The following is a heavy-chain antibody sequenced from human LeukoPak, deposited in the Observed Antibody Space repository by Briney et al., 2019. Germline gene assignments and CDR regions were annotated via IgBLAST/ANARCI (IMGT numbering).Heavy chain of an antibody. D-gene: IGHD6-19*01. CDR2: IKQDGSVQ. J-gene: IGHJ5*02. CDR1: GFTFSSYS. V-gene: IGHV3-7*01. CDR3: TRLQIAVAGPNWFDP. Sequence: GGSLRLSCAASGFTFSSYSMNWIRQAPGKGLEWVANIKQDGSVQFYMDSLKGRFSVSRDNAKNSLYLQMNGLRVEDTAVYYCTRLQIAVAGPNWFDPWGQGTLVTVSS.